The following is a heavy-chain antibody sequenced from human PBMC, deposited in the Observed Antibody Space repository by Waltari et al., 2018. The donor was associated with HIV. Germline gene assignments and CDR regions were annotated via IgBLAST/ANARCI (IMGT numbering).Heavy chain of an antibody. CDR3: ARMHRYYGSQQARYFYSGVDV. CDR2: ILRNINT. CDR1: GFDVSSSY. Sequence: EVQLVESGGDVTQPGGSLRLSCVISGFDVSSSYMSWVRRAPGRGLEWVSVILRNINTYYLESGKGRFTIFRDKSKNTLYLQMTSLRAEDTAVYYCARMHRYYGSQQARYFYSGVDVWGQGTTVTVS. V-gene: IGHV3-53*01. J-gene: IGHJ6*02. D-gene: IGHD3-10*01.